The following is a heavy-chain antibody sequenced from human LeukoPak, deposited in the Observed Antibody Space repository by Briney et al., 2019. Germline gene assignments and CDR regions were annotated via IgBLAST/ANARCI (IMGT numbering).Heavy chain of an antibody. CDR2: IYPGDSDT. CDR1: GYSFTNYW. V-gene: IGHV5-51*01. J-gene: IGHJ6*02. D-gene: IGHD3-3*01. CDR3: ARHGLRFLEWLGNYYYYGMDV. Sequence: GESLKISWKGSGYSFTNYWIGWVRQMPGKGLEWMGIIYPGDSDTRCSPSFQGQVTISADKSISTAYLQWSSLKASDTAMYYCARHGLRFLEWLGNYYYYGMDVWGQGTTVTVSS.